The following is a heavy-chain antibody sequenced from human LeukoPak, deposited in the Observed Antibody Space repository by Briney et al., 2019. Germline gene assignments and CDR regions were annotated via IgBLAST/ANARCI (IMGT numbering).Heavy chain of an antibody. CDR1: GYTFTGYY. CDR3: AREPLSITGTSYYYYGMDV. CDR2: INPNSGGT. V-gene: IGHV1-2*02. Sequence: ASVKVSCKASGYTFTGYYMHWVRQAPGQGLEWTGWINPNSGGTNYAQKFQGRVTMTRDTSISTAYMELSRLRSDDTAVYYCAREPLSITGTSYYYYGMDVWGQGTTVTVSS. D-gene: IGHD1-20*01. J-gene: IGHJ6*02.